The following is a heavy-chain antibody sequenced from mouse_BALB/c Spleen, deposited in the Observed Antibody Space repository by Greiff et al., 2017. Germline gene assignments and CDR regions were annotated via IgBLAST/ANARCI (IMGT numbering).Heavy chain of an antibody. J-gene: IGHJ4*01. V-gene: IGHV1-4*02. Sequence: VQLQQSAAELARPGASVKMSCKASGYTFTSYTMHWVKQRPGQGLEWIGYINPSSGYTEYIQKFKDKTTLTADKSSSTAYMQLSSLTSEDSAVYYCARLDEYDYYAMDYWGQGTSVTVSS. CDR3: ARLDEYDYYAMDY. CDR2: INPSSGYT. CDR1: GYTFTSYT. D-gene: IGHD2-4*01.